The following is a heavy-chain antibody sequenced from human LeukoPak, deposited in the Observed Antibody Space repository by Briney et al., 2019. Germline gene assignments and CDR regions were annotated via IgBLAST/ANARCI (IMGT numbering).Heavy chain of an antibody. CDR1: GFTFSSYG. V-gene: IGHV3-23*01. CDR2: ITTSDGNT. D-gene: IGHD7-27*01. J-gene: IGHJ4*02. CDR3: AKDGGLWVSAHWGDS. Sequence: GGSLRLSCAASGFTFSSYGMHWVRQAPGKGLEWVSTITTSDGNTYYADSVKGRFTVSRDNSKNTLFLQMNSLRAEDTAVYYCAKDGGLWVSAHWGDSWGRGTLVTLSS.